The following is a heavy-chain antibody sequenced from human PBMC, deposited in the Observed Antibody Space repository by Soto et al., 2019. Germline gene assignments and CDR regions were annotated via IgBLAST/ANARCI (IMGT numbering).Heavy chain of an antibody. CDR1: RFSLDSSAVG. J-gene: IGHJ4*02. CDR2: IYWNDEM. Sequence: SGPTLVNPRQTLTLTCTFSRFSLDSSAVGVGWIRQPPGKALEWLALIYWNDEMHYSPSLKSRLTITEDAAKHQVVLTVTNMDPVDTATYYCAHRRFAKYSSLPADFDYWGQGSLVTVSS. D-gene: IGHD6-6*01. V-gene: IGHV2-5*01. CDR3: AHRRFAKYSSLPADFDY.